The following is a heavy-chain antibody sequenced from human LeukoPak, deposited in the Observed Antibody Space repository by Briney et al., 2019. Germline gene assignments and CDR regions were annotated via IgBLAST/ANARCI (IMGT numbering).Heavy chain of an antibody. CDR2: ITRSSTST. D-gene: IGHD1-20*01. V-gene: IGHV3-21*01. J-gene: IGHJ5*02. Sequence: GGSLRLSCAASGFSFSSYSMNWVRQAPGKGLEWVSSITRSSTSTYYTDSVRGRFTISRDNDKNSLYLQMNSLRAEDAAVYYCARDNWNDAPGGFDPWGQGTLVTVPS. CDR1: GFSFSSYS. CDR3: ARDNWNDAPGGFDP.